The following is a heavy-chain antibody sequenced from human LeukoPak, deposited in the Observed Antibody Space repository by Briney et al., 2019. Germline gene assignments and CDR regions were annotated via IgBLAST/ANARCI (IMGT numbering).Heavy chain of an antibody. CDR2: ISSSSSYI. Sequence: KPGGSLRLSCAASGFTFSSYSMNWVRQAPGKGLVWVSSISSSSSYIYYADSVKGRFTISRDNAKNSLYLQMNSLRAEDTAVYYCAVRWGFLEWLEDYWGQGTLVTVSS. J-gene: IGHJ4*02. CDR1: GFTFSSYS. D-gene: IGHD3-3*01. CDR3: AVRWGFLEWLEDY. V-gene: IGHV3-21*01.